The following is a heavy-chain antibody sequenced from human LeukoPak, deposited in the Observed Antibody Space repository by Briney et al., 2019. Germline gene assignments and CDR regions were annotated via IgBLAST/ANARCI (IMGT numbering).Heavy chain of an antibody. CDR1: GYTYTDHY. Sequence: ASVRLCLQAVGYTYTDHYLLWLREAPGQGIESMGWIHTGRGDTNIAQKFTGRVSLTRDMSISTAYMELSRLTSDDTAVYYCARDHIWGPDYW. V-gene: IGHV1-2*02. J-gene: IGHJ4*01. D-gene: IGHD7-27*01. CDR3: ARDHIWGPDY. CDR2: IHTGRGDT.